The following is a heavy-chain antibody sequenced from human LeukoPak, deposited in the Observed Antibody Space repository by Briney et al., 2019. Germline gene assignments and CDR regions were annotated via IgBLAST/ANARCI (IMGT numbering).Heavy chain of an antibody. CDR2: ISYDGSNK. J-gene: IGHJ5*02. V-gene: IGHV3-30*18. CDR1: GFIFSSYG. Sequence: GRSLRLSCAASGFIFSSYGMHWVRQAPGKGLEWVAVISYDGSNKYYADSVKGRFTISRDNSKNTLYLQMNSLRAEDTAVYYCAKDLRVNCSGGSCYDWFDPWGQGTLVTVSS. CDR3: AKDLRVNCSGGSCYDWFDP. D-gene: IGHD2-15*01.